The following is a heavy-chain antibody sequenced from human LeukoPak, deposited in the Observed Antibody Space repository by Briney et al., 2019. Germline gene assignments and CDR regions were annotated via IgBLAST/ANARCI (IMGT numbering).Heavy chain of an antibody. Sequence: ASVKVSCKASGYTFTGYYMHWVRQAPGQGLEWMGWINPNSGGTNYAQKFQGRVTMTRDTSISTAYMELSRLRSDDTAVYYCARDRTTVTTVEHVDYGSCDPWGQGTLVTVSS. CDR2: INPNSGGT. J-gene: IGHJ5*02. CDR1: GYTFTGYY. D-gene: IGHD4-11*01. CDR3: ARDRTTVTTVEHVDYGSCDP. V-gene: IGHV1-2*02.